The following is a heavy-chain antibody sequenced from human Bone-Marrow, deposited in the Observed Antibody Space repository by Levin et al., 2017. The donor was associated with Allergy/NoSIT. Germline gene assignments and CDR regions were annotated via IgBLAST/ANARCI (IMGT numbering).Heavy chain of an antibody. Sequence: LRLSCTVSGGSISSGGYYWSWIRQHPGKGLEWIGYIYYSGSTYYNPSLKSRVTISVDTSKNQFSLKLSSVTAADTAVYYCARESVGYYDILTGSPVPYYYYGMDVWGQGTTVTVSS. CDR1: GGSISSGGYY. CDR3: ARESVGYYDILTGSPVPYYYYGMDV. CDR2: IYYSGST. J-gene: IGHJ6*02. V-gene: IGHV4-31*03. D-gene: IGHD3-9*01.